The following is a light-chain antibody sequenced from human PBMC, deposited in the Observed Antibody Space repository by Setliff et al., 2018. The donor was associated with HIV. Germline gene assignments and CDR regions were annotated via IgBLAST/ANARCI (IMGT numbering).Light chain of an antibody. J-gene: IGLJ1*01. CDR3: CSNTGSNSYV. CDR1: SGDVGRYNL. CDR2: QAS. Sequence: ALTQPASVSGSPGQSITISCTGTSGDVGRYNLVSWYQQQPGKPPKLMIYQASKRPSGVSNRFSGSKSGNTASLTISGLQAEDEADYYCCSNTGSNSYVFGTGTKGTVL. V-gene: IGLV2-23*01.